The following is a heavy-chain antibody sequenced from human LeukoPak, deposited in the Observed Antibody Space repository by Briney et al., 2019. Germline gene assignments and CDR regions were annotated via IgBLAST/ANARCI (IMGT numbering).Heavy chain of an antibody. V-gene: IGHV3-9*01. CDR1: GFTFDDYA. CDR2: ISWNSGSI. J-gene: IGHJ4*02. Sequence: PGRSLRLSCAASGFTFDDYAMHWVRQAPGKGLEWVSGISWNSGSIGYADSVKGRFTISRDNAKNTLYLQMNSLRAEDTAVYYCAKYIGEKGSYVVFDYWGQGTLVTVSS. D-gene: IGHD3-16*01. CDR3: AKYIGEKGSYVVFDY.